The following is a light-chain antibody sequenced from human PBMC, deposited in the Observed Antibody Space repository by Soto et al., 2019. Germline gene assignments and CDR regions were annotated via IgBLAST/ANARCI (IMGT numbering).Light chain of an antibody. CDR3: QKSNTYHLT. Sequence: NHMSQSPSTLSGSIGGRVTIPXRASQTISIWFAWYQQEPVXXPXLXXYAASTXXSGVPPMFSGSGSGKEFTLTISSLQPEDFARYYCQKSNTYHLTFGQGTRREIK. J-gene: IGKJ5*01. CDR2: AAS. CDR1: QTISIW. V-gene: IGKV1-9*01.